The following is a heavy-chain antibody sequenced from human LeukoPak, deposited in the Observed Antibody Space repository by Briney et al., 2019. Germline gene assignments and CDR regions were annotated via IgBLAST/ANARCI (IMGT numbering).Heavy chain of an antibody. CDR1: GGSMSSFY. D-gene: IGHD3-10*01. CDR3: AREGQWLGELDY. CDR2: VFSSGKT. J-gene: IGHJ4*02. Sequence: SETLSLMCTVSGGSMSSFYWTWIRQPAGKGPEWIGRVFSSGKTDYNPSLKSRVTMSTDTSQNHFSLKLTAVTAADAAVYYCAREGQWLGELDYWGQGILVTVSS. V-gene: IGHV4-4*07.